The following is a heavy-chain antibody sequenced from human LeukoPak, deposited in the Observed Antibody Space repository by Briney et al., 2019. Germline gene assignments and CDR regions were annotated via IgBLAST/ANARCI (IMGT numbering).Heavy chain of an antibody. J-gene: IGHJ3*02. CDR1: GFTFSDYY. D-gene: IGHD2-2*01. CDR2: INSDGRIT. Sequence: PGGSLRLSCAASGFTFSDYYMSWIRQAPGKGPVWVSRINSDGRITSYADSVKGRFTISRDNAKNTLYLQMNSLRAEDTAVYSCARVGVPQYAFDIWGQGTWVTVSS. CDR3: ARVGVPQYAFDI. V-gene: IGHV3-74*01.